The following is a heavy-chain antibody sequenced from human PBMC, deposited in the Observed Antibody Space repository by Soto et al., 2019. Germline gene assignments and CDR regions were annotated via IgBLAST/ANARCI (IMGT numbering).Heavy chain of an antibody. V-gene: IGHV4-59*01. Sequence: QVQLQESGPGLVKPSETLSLTCTVSGGSISSYYWSWIRQPPGKGLEWIGYIYYSGSTNYNPSLRSRVTISVDTSKNQFSRKLSSVTAADTAVYYCAGTTGGWFDPWGQGTLVTVSS. CDR2: IYYSGST. CDR3: AGTTGGWFDP. D-gene: IGHD1-1*01. CDR1: GGSISSYY. J-gene: IGHJ5*02.